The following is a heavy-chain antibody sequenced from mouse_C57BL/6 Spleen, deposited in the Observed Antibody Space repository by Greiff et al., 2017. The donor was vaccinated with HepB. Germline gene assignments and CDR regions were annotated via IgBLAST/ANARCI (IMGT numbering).Heavy chain of an antibody. CDR1: GYTFTSYD. V-gene: IGHV1-85*01. CDR2: IYPRDGST. CDR3: ARPFNYYGSSPYYFDY. D-gene: IGHD1-1*01. J-gene: IGHJ2*01. Sequence: VNVVESGPELVKPGASVKLSCKASGYTFTSYDINWVKQRPGQGLEWIGWIYPRDGSTKYNEKFKGKATLTVDTSSSTAYMELHSLTSEDSAVYFCARPFNYYGSSPYYFDYWGQGTTLTVSS.